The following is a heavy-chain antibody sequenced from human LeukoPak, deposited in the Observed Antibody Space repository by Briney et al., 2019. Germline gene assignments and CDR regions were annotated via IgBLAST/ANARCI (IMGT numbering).Heavy chain of an antibody. J-gene: IGHJ3*02. CDR1: GFTVSSNY. V-gene: IGHV3-53*01. D-gene: IGHD2-15*01. CDR2: IYSGGST. Sequence: GGSLRLSCAASGFTVSSNYMSWVRQAPGKGLEWVSVIYSGGSTHYADSVKGRFTISRDNSKNTLYLQMNSLRAEDTAVYYCARDCSGGSCYSVRAFDIWGQGTMVTVSS. CDR3: ARDCSGGSCYSVRAFDI.